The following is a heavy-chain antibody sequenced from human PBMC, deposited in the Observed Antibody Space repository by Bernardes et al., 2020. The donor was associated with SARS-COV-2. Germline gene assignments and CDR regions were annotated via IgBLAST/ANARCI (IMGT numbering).Heavy chain of an antibody. D-gene: IGHD3-22*01. Sequence: SETLSPTCTVSGGSISSYYWSWIRQPAGKGLEWIGRIYTSGSTNYNPSLKSRVTMSVDTSKNQFSLKLSSVTAADTAVYYCSRGRYYYDSSGYYFDAYYYYGMDVWGKGTTVTVSS. V-gene: IGHV4-4*07. CDR2: IYTSGST. CDR3: SRGRYYYDSSGYYFDAYYYYGMDV. CDR1: GGSISSYY. J-gene: IGHJ6*04.